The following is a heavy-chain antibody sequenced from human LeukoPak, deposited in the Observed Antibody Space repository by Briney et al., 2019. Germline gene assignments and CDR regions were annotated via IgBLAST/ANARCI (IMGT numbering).Heavy chain of an antibody. D-gene: IGHD3-22*01. CDR1: GYSFTSYW. Sequence: KISCKGSGYSFTSYWIGWVRQAPGQGLEWMGGIIPIFGTANYAQKFQGRVTTTADESTSTAYMELSSLRSEDTAVYYCARGSDAYYYDSSGYYYAFDYWGQGTLVTVSS. V-gene: IGHV1-69*01. CDR3: ARGSDAYYYDSSGYYYAFDY. J-gene: IGHJ4*02. CDR2: IIPIFGTA.